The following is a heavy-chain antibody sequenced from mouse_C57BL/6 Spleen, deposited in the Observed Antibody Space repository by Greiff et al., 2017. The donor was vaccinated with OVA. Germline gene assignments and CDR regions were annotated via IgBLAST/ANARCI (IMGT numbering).Heavy chain of an antibody. V-gene: IGHV1-64*01. CDR2: IHPNSGST. D-gene: IGHD5-5*01. Sequence: QVQLQQPGAELVKPGASVKLSCKASGYTFTSYWMHWVKQRPGQGLEWIGLIHPNSGSTNYNEKFKSKATLTVDKSSSTVYMQLSSLTSEDSAVYYCAGVRTTPFAYWGQGTLVTVSA. J-gene: IGHJ3*01. CDR1: GYTFTSYW. CDR3: AGVRTTPFAY.